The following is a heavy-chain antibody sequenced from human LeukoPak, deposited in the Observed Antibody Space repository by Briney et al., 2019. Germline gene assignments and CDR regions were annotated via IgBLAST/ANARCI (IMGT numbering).Heavy chain of an antibody. CDR3: ARLMIAAAGIYYGMDV. V-gene: IGHV5-51*01. J-gene: IGHJ6*04. CDR1: GYSFTSYW. Sequence: GESLKISCKGSGYSFTSYWIGWVRQMPGKGLEWMGIIYPGDSDTRYSPSFQGQVTIPADKSTSTAYLQWSSLKASDTAMYYCARLMIAAAGIYYGMDVWGKGTTVTVSS. CDR2: IYPGDSDT. D-gene: IGHD6-13*01.